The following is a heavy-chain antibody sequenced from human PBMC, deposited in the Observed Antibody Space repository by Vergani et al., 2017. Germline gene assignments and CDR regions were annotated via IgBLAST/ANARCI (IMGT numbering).Heavy chain of an antibody. CDR3: ARRCATTCSDMGRGAFTF. CDR2: IYHNGNT. CDR1: GVSISSGDYY. D-gene: IGHD2-2*01. J-gene: IGHJ3*01. V-gene: IGHV4-30-4*01. Sequence: QVQLQESGPGLVKPSQTLSLTCSVSGVSISSGDYYWSWIRQPPGKGLEWIGYIYHNGNTFYNPSFKSRGTLSVDTSKNQFSLKLSSVTAADTAVYYCARRCATTCSDMGRGAFTFWGRGTMVTVSS.